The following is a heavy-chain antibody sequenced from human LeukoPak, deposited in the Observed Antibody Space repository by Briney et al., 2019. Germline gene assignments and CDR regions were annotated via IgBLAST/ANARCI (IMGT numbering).Heavy chain of an antibody. CDR2: IYYSGST. D-gene: IGHD3-10*01. Sequence: SETLSLTCTVSGGSISSYYWSWIRQPPGKGLEWIGYIYYSGSTNYNPSLKSRVTISVDTSKSQFSLKLSSVTAADTAVYYCARVGSSYYGSGSYYLDDYWGQGTLVTVSS. CDR3: ARVGSSYYGSGSYYLDDY. J-gene: IGHJ4*02. V-gene: IGHV4-59*08. CDR1: GGSISSYY.